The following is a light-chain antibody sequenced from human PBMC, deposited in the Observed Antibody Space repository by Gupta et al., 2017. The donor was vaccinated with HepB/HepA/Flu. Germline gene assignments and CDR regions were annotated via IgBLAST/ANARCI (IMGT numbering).Light chain of an antibody. V-gene: IGKV1-9*01. CDR3: HQLAAYRLS. CDR1: QGVGSY. J-gene: IGKJ5*01. Sequence: IQLTQSPSFLSASVGDRVTITCRASQGVGSYFAWYQQKPGKAPKILIYAASTLQSGVPSRFRGSGSGTAFTLTISSLQPKHFAVYYCHQLAAYRLSFGQGTRLEIK. CDR2: AAS.